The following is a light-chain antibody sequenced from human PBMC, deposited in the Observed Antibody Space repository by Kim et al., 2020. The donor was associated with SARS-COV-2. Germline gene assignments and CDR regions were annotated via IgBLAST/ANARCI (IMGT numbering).Light chain of an antibody. CDR1: KLGDKY. CDR3: QAWDRTTVI. Sequence: SYELTQPPSVSVSPGQTASITCSGDKLGDKYACWYQQKPGQSPVLVIHEDFQRPSGIPERFSGSKSGDTATLTISGAQAMDEADYYCQAWDRTTVIFGAGTQLTVL. V-gene: IGLV3-1*01. CDR2: EDF. J-gene: IGLJ2*01.